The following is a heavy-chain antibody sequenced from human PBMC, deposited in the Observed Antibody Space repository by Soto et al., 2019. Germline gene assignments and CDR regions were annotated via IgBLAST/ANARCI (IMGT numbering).Heavy chain of an antibody. CDR2: ISYDGSNK. CDR3: ARDRTTAKFYYYYGMDV. D-gene: IGHD5-18*01. CDR1: GFTLSSYA. Sequence: GGSLRLSCAASGFTLSSYAMHWVRQAPGKGLEWVAVISYDGSNKYYADSVKGRFTISRDNSKNTLYLQMNSLRAEDTAVYYCARDRTTAKFYYYYGMDVWGQGTTVTVSS. V-gene: IGHV3-30-3*01. J-gene: IGHJ6*02.